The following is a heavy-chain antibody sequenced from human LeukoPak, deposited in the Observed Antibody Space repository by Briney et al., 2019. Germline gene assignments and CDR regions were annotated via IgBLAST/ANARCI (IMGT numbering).Heavy chain of an antibody. V-gene: IGHV5-51*03. J-gene: IGHJ4*02. CDR1: GYSFTSYW. D-gene: IGHD1-26*01. CDR3: ARASYSGSYLGAGGDY. CDR2: IYPGDSDT. Sequence: GESLKISCKGSGYSFTSYWIGWVRQMPGKGLEWMGIIYPGDSDTRYSPSFQGQVTISADKSISTAYLQWSSLKASDTAMYYCARASYSGSYLGAGGDYWGQGTLVTVSS.